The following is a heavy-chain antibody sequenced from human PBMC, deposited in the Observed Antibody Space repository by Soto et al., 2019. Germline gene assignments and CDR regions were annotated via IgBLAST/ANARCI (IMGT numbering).Heavy chain of an antibody. V-gene: IGHV1-3*01. D-gene: IGHD6-25*01. CDR1: GYTFTRYA. J-gene: IGHJ4*01. CDR2: INGGNGNT. CDR3: ARDCAAAGNINFDN. Sequence: AAVKVSCKTSGYTFTRYAMHWVRQAPGQRHEWMGWINGGNGNTKYAPKFQDRVTISRDTSASTVYMELSSLTSEDTAVYYCARDCAAAGNINFDNWGHGTMVTVSS.